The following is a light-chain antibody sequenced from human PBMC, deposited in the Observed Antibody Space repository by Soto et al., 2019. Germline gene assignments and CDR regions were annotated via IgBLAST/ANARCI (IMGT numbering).Light chain of an antibody. CDR3: QQRGHWPS. Sequence: PGERATLSCRASQSLDNYLAWYQHKPGQAPRLLIYDASTRATDIPPRFSGSGSGTDFTLTISSLKPEDFAVYYCQQRGHWPSFGGGTKVEIK. J-gene: IGKJ4*01. CDR1: QSLDNY. V-gene: IGKV3-11*01. CDR2: DAS.